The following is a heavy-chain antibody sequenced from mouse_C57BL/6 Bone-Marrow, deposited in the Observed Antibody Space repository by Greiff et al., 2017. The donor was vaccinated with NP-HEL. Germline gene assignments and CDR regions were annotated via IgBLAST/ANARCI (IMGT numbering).Heavy chain of an antibody. CDR2: FTMYSDAT. CDR3: GSYGYDGY. CDR1: SFAFMASA. D-gene: IGHD2-2*01. Sequence: LQQSGAELVRPGSSVKLSCKDSSFAFMASAMHWVKQRPGHGLEWIGSFTMYSDATEYSENFKGKATLTANTSSSTAYMELSSLTSEDSAVYYCGSYGYDGYWGQGTTLTVSS. V-gene: IGHV1-49*01. J-gene: IGHJ2*01.